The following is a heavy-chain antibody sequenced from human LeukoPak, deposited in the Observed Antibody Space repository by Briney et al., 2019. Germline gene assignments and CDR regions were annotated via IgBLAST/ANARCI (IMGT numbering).Heavy chain of an antibody. Sequence: GRTLRHSSRASGFPVGSEYITRWWQDPEKELEWVSVIYSGGSTYYADSVKGRFTVFRDNSKNTLYLQMNSLRAEDTAVYYCARDALGYGGQNYGMDVWGKGATVTVSS. CDR3: ARDALGYGGQNYGMDV. V-gene: IGHV3-53*01. J-gene: IGHJ6*04. D-gene: IGHD5-12*01. CDR1: GFPVGSEY. CDR2: IYSGGST.